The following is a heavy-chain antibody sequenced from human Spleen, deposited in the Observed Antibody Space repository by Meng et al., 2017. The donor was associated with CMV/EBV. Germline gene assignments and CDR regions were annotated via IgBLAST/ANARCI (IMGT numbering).Heavy chain of an antibody. Sequence: GESLKISCAASGFTFSSYGMHWVRQAPGKGLEWVAVIWYDGSNKYYADSVKGRFTISRDNSKNTLYLQMNSLRAEDTAVYYCAKDTAVVPAAIPDYHYYGMDVWGQGTTVTVSS. CDR2: IWYDGSNK. V-gene: IGHV3-33*06. CDR3: AKDTAVVPAAIPDYHYYGMDV. J-gene: IGHJ6*02. D-gene: IGHD2-2*02. CDR1: GFTFSSYG.